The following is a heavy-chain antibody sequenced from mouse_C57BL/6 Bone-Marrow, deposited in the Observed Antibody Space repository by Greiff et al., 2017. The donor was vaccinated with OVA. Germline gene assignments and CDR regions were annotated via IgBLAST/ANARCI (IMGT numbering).Heavy chain of an antibody. CDR2: ISSGSSTI. CDR1: GFTFSDYG. D-gene: IGHD1-1*01. Sequence: DVMLVESGGGLVKPGGSLKLSCAASGFTFSDYGMHWVRQAPEKGLEWVAYISSGSSTIYYADTVKGRFTISRDNAKNTLVLQMTSLRSEDTAMYYCARMDYGSSYDAMDYWGQGTSVTVSS. V-gene: IGHV5-17*01. J-gene: IGHJ4*01. CDR3: ARMDYGSSYDAMDY.